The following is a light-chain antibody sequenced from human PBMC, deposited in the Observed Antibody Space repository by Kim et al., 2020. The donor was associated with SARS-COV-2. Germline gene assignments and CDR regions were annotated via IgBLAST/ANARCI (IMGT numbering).Light chain of an antibody. Sequence: SASIGVRVTITCRASQSISSWLAWYQQKPGKAPKLLIYKATGLETGDPARFSGRGSGTQFTLSINNLQPDDFATYYCQQYSSYPYTFGQGTKLEI. CDR1: QSISSW. J-gene: IGKJ2*01. CDR3: QQYSSYPYT. V-gene: IGKV1-5*03. CDR2: KAT.